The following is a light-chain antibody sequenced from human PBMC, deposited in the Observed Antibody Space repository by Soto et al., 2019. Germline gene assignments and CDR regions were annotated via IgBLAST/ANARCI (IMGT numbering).Light chain of an antibody. CDR2: DAS. Sequence: DIVLTQSPGTLSLSPGERATLSCRASQSVSNFYLAWYQQNPGQAPRLLIYDASTRAAGIPARFSGSGSGTDFTLTISSLEPEDFAVYYCQQHSNWPLTFGGGTKVDI. J-gene: IGKJ4*01. CDR1: QSVSNFY. CDR3: QQHSNWPLT. V-gene: IGKV3-11*01.